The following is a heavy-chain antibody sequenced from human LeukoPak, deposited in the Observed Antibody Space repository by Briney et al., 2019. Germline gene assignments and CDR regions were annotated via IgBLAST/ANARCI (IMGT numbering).Heavy chain of an antibody. D-gene: IGHD6-19*01. CDR1: GGTFSSYA. CDR3: ARGSSGWYWSNFDFDY. Sequence: SVKVSCKASGGTFSSYAISWVRQAPGQGLEWMGGIIPIFGTANYAQKFQGRVTITADKSTSTAYMELSSPRSEDTAVYYCARGSSGWYWSNFDFDYWGQGTLVTVSS. J-gene: IGHJ4*02. CDR2: IIPIFGTA. V-gene: IGHV1-69*06.